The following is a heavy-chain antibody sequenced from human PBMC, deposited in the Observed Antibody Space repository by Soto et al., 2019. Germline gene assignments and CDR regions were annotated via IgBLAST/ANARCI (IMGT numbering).Heavy chain of an antibody. Sequence: ESGGGVVQPGRSLRLSCAASGFIFTTYGLHWVRQAPGKGVEWVAVIWYDGSNQYYADSVKGRFTISRDNSKNILYLEMNSVRVEDTAVYYCVKDHCGGDCYSDPYFDYWGQGTLVTVSS. J-gene: IGHJ4*02. CDR2: IWYDGSNQ. CDR3: VKDHCGGDCYSDPYFDY. V-gene: IGHV3-33*06. CDR1: GFIFTTYG. D-gene: IGHD2-21*02.